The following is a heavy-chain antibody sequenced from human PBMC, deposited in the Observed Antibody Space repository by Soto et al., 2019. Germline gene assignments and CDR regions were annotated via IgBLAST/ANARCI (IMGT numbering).Heavy chain of an antibody. CDR1: GFTFSSYA. CDR2: ISGSGGST. J-gene: IGHJ5*02. D-gene: IGHD6-13*01. CDR3: AKASSSGWYRGNWFDP. Sequence: GGSLRLSCAASGFTFSSYAMSWVRQAPGKGLEWVSAISGSGGSTYYADSVKGRFTISRDNSKNTLYLQMNSLRAEDTAVYYCAKASSSGWYRGNWFDPWGQGTLVTVSS. V-gene: IGHV3-23*01.